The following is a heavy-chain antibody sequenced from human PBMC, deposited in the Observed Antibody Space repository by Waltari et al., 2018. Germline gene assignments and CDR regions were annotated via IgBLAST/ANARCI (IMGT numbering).Heavy chain of an antibody. Sequence: QVHLVQSGAEVRKPGASVKVSCKGSGYPFSGYYLQWLRQDPGQGLEWMGWIDPNTGGTKLAQKFQGRVTMTRDTSINTVYMELSSLGSDDTAIYYCARDLYDSRVPGDYFDYWGQGTLVTVSS. V-gene: IGHV1-2*02. CDR3: ARDLYDSRVPGDYFDY. J-gene: IGHJ4*02. CDR2: IDPNTGGT. D-gene: IGHD3-16*01. CDR1: GYPFSGYY.